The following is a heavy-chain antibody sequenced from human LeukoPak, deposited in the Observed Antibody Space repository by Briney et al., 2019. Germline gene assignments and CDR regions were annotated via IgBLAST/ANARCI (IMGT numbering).Heavy chain of an antibody. CDR1: GFTFSSYE. D-gene: IGHD4-17*01. CDR2: ISSSGSTI. J-gene: IGHJ4*02. V-gene: IGHV3-48*03. CDR3: ARVLGTVTTFDY. Sequence: GSLRPSCAASGFTFSSYEMNWVRQAPGKGLEWVSYISSSGSTIYYADSVKGRFTISRDNAKNSLYLQMNSLRAEDTAVYYCARVLGTVTTFDYWGQGTLVTVSS.